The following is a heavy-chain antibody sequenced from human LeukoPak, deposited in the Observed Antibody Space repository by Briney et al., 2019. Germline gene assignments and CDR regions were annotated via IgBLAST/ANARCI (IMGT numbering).Heavy chain of an antibody. CDR2: IYPGDSDT. V-gene: IGHV5-51*01. J-gene: IGHJ5*02. CDR1: GYSFTNYW. Sequence: GESLKISCKGSGYSFTNYWIGWVRQMPGKGLEWMGLIYPGDSDTRYSPSFQDQVTISADKSISTTYLQWSSLKASDTTMYYCARSQGYCSGGSCLQGDWFDPWGRGTLVTVSS. D-gene: IGHD2-15*01. CDR3: ARSQGYCSGGSCLQGDWFDP.